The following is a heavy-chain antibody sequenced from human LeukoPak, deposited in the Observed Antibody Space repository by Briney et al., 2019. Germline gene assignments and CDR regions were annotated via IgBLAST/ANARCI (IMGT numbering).Heavy chain of an antibody. CDR1: GFTFSSYW. CDR3: ATTRQYRNYYYYYGMDV. J-gene: IGHJ6*02. D-gene: IGHD4-11*01. Sequence: QAGGSLRLSCAASGFTFSSYWMSWVRQAPGKGLEWVANIKQDESEKYYVDSVKGRFTISRDNAKNSLYLQMNSLRAEDTAVYYCATTRQYRNYYYYYGMDVWGQGTTVTVSS. CDR2: IKQDESEK. V-gene: IGHV3-7*01.